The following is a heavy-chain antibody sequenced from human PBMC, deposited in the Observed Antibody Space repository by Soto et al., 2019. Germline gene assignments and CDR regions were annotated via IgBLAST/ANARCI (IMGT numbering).Heavy chain of an antibody. D-gene: IGHD6-19*01. CDR1: GSAITRYY. CDR2: INPGGGSA. V-gene: IGHV1-46*01. CDR3: ARDTSGWSLNGLDV. Sequence: QVDLVQSGAEVKKPGASVTISCKASGSAITRYYIHWVRQAPGRGLEWMGIINPGGGSASYAQKFQEGVTIDKDTSTGTVYMDLRILRTEDTAVYYCARDTSGWSLNGLDVWGQGTTVNVSS. J-gene: IGHJ6*02.